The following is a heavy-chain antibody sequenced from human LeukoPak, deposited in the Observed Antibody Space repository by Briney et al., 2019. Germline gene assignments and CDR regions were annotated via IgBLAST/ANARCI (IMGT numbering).Heavy chain of an antibody. CDR1: GFTFSSYA. D-gene: IGHD3-22*01. J-gene: IGHJ5*02. CDR2: ISGSGGST. Sequence: GASLRLSCAASGFTFSSYAMSWVRQAPGKGLEWVSAISGSGGSTYYADSVKGRFTISRDNSKNTLYLQMNSLRAEDTAVYYCAKDPSANDSSGYYYPIRFDPWGQGTLVTVSS. CDR3: AKDPSANDSSGYYYPIRFDP. V-gene: IGHV3-23*01.